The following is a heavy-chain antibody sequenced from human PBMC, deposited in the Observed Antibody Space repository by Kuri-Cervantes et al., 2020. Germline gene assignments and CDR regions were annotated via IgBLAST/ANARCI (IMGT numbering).Heavy chain of an antibody. CDR1: GGSISNYY. V-gene: IGHV4-59*01. CDR2: IYYTGST. J-gene: IGHJ6*03. D-gene: IGHD3-22*01. CDR3: ARGQNYYDSRGYYYYYMDV. Sequence: SETLSLTCTVSGGSISNYYWSWIRQPPGKGLEWIGYIYYTGSTNYNPSLKSRVSMSIDTSKKQFSLELSSVTAADTAVYYCARGQNYYDSRGYYYYYMDVWGKGTTVTVSS.